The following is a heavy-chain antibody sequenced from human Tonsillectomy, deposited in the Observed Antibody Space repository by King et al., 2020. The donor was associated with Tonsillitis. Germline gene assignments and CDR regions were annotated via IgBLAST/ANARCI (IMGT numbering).Heavy chain of an antibody. CDR1: GFSFSSYA. V-gene: IGHV3-23*04. CDR2: LSGSGGST. J-gene: IGHJ6*02. Sequence: VQLVESGGGLVQPGGSLKLSCAASGFSFSSYAMSWVRLAPGKGLGWVSALSGSGGSTYYPDSVKGRFPISSDNSKHTLSLQMNSLRAEDTAVYYCAKGHQLPDYYYYGMDVWGQGTTVTVSS. CDR3: AKGHQLPDYYYYGMDV. D-gene: IGHD2-2*01.